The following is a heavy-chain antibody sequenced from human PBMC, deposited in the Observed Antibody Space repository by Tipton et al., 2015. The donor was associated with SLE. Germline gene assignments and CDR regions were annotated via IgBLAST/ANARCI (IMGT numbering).Heavy chain of an antibody. CDR1: GGSISSNYW. CDR2: IYHRGTT. D-gene: IGHD5-12*01. J-gene: IGHJ4*02. V-gene: IGHV4-4*02. CDR3: ARRHYSGPFDS. Sequence: TLSLTCAVSGGSISSNYWWSWVRQSPGKGLEWIGEIYHRGTTNYNPSLNSRGTISIDTSKHQFSLKLNSVTAADTAVYYCARRHYSGPFDSWGQGTLVTVSS.